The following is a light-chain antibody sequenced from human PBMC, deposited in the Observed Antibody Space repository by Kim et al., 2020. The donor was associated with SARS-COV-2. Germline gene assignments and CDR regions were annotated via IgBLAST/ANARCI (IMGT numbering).Light chain of an antibody. CDR3: QQYDRPPWT. J-gene: IGKJ1*01. V-gene: IGKV3-20*01. CDR1: QGVNSRY. CDR2: GAS. Sequence: PPGGTATLSCRASQGVNSRYLAWYQQKPGQAPRLVIYGASRRATGIPDRFRGSESGTDFTLTITRLEPEDFAVYYCQQYDRPPWTFGEGTKVDIK.